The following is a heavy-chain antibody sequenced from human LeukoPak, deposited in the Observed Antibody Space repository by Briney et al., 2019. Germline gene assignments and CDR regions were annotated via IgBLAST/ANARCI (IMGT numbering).Heavy chain of an antibody. CDR2: ISTTGDSP. CDR1: GFTFSTYA. Sequence: GGSLRLSCAGSGFTFSTYAINWVRQAPGKGLEWVSSISTTGDSPYYADSVKGRFTIPRDNSKNTVYVHMNSLRAEDTAVYYCAKIKKMWSDYYIDVWGKGTTVTVSS. V-gene: IGHV3-23*01. J-gene: IGHJ6*03. D-gene: IGHD2-21*01. CDR3: AKIKKMWSDYYIDV.